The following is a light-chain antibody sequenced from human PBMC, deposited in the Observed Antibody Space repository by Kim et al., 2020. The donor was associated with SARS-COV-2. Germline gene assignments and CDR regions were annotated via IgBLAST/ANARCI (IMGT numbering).Light chain of an antibody. J-gene: IGKJ1*01. CDR3: QQYNTWPRT. CDR1: QSLSNI. Sequence: VSPWEIVTLPCRPSQSLSNILALYQQKPGQPPRLLMYGASTRATGIPARFSGSGSGTECTVIIRSLQSEDFAVYYCQQYNTWPRTFGQVTKVDIK. CDR2: GAS. V-gene: IGKV3-15*01.